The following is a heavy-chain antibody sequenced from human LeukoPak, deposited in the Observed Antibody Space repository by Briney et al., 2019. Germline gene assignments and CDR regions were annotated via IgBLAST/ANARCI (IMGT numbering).Heavy chain of an antibody. CDR2: IFNGGST. CDR3: AKDLGDGSGSYYINDAFDI. CDR1: GFAVSSNH. V-gene: IGHV3-53*01. Sequence: GGSLRLSCAASGFAVSSNHMNWVRQAPGKGLEWVSVIFNGGSTYYADSVKGRFTISRDNSKNTLYLQMNSLRAEDTAVYYCAKDLGDGSGSYYINDAFDIWGQGTMVTVSS. J-gene: IGHJ3*02. D-gene: IGHD3-10*01.